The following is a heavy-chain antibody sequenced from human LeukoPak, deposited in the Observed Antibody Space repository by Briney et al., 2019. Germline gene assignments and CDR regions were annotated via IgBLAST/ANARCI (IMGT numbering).Heavy chain of an antibody. V-gene: IGHV3-53*01. CDR1: EFSVGSNY. J-gene: IGHJ4*02. CDR2: IYSGGST. CDR3: AKESHYYGSGSYSDY. Sequence: GGSLRLSCAASEFSVGSNYMTWVRQAPGKGLEWVSLIYSGGSTYYADSVKGRFTISRDNSKNTLYLQMNSLRAEDTAVYYCAKESHYYGSGSYSDYWGQGTLVTVSS. D-gene: IGHD3-10*01.